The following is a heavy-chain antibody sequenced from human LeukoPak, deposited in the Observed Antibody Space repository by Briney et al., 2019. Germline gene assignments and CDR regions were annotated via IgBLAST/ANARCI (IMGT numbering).Heavy chain of an antibody. V-gene: IGHV3-30*04. D-gene: IGHD6-6*01. CDR3: AKDFTRAHSSSPPNFDY. CDR1: GFTFSSYA. J-gene: IGHJ4*02. CDR2: ISSDGSNK. Sequence: GGSLRLSCAASGFTFSSYAMHWVRQAPGKGLEWVAAISSDGSNKYYADSVKGRFTISRDNSKNTLYLQMNSLRAEDTAVYYCAKDFTRAHSSSPPNFDYWGQGTLVTVCS.